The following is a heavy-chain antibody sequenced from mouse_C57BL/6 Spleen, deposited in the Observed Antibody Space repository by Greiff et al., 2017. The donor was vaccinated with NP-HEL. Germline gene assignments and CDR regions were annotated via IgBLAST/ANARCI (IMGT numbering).Heavy chain of an antibody. J-gene: IGHJ4*01. CDR2: IYPGSGST. D-gene: IGHD1-1*01. Sequence: QVQLQQPGAELVKPGASVKMSCKASGYTFTSYWINWVKQRPGQGLEWIGDIYPGSGSTNYNEKFKSKATLTVDTSSSTAYMQLSSLTSEDSAVYYCARGDYDGRDYAMDYWGQGTSVTVSS. V-gene: IGHV1-55*01. CDR1: GYTFTSYW. CDR3: ARGDYDGRDYAMDY.